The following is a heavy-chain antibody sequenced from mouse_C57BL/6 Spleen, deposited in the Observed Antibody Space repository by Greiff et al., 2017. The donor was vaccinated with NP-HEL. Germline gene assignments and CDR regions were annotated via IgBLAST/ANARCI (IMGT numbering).Heavy chain of an antibody. CDR1: GYTFTDYE. CDR2: IDPETGGT. Sequence: QVQLQQPGAELVRPGASVTLSCKASGYTFTDYEMHWVKQTPVHGLEWIGAIDPETGGTAYNQKFKGKAILTADKSSSTAYMELRSLTSEDSAVYYCTRSRDAMDYWGQGTSVTVSS. CDR3: TRSRDAMDY. J-gene: IGHJ4*01. V-gene: IGHV1-15*01.